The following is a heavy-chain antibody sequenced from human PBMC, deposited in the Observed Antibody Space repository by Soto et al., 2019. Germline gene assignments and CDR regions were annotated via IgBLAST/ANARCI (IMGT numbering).Heavy chain of an antibody. CDR2: IKSKTDGGTT. V-gene: IGHV3-15*01. CDR3: TTQITIFGVVIIAPGY. CDR1: GFTFSNAW. J-gene: IGHJ4*02. D-gene: IGHD3-3*01. Sequence: GGSLRLSCAASGFTFSNAWISWVRQAPGKGLEWVGRIKSKTDGGTTDYAAPVKGRFTISRDDSKNTLYLQMNSLKTEDTAVHYCTTQITIFGVVIIAPGYWGQGTLVTVSS.